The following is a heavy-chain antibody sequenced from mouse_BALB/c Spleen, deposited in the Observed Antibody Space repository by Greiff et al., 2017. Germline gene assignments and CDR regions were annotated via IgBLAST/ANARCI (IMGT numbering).Heavy chain of an antibody. CDR3: ARTPSITTVVARGFYYFDY. Sequence: VQLQQSGAELVKPGASVKLSCTASGFNIKDTYMHWVKQRPEQGLEWIGRIDPANGNTKYDPKFQGKATITADTSSNTAYLQLSSLTSEDTAVYYCARTPSITTVVARGFYYFDYWGQGTTLTVSS. V-gene: IGHV14-3*02. CDR2: IDPANGNT. D-gene: IGHD1-1*01. J-gene: IGHJ2*01. CDR1: GFNIKDTY.